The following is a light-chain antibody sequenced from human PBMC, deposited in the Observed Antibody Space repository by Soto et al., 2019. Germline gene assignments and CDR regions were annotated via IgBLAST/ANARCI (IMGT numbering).Light chain of an antibody. CDR2: RNN. CDR1: STNVGSNY. CDR3: AAWDDSLSVHV. Sequence: QSVLTQPPSASGTPGQRVTISCSGSSTNVGSNYVDWYQQLPGTTPKILIYRNNQRPSGVPDRFSGSKSGTSASLAISGLRYEDEADYYCAAWDDSLSVHVFGTGTKVTVL. J-gene: IGLJ1*01. V-gene: IGLV1-47*01.